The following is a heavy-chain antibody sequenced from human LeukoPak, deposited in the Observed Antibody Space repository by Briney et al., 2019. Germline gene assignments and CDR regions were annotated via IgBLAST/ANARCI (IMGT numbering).Heavy chain of an antibody. CDR2: VSGSGGST. Sequence: GGSLRLSCAASGLTFSSFAMSWVRQAPGKGLEWVSVVSGSGGSTYYADSVKGRFTISRDNSLNTLYLQMNSLRAEDTAVYYCAKDWAGSDRRYYFDNWGQGTLVTVSS. D-gene: IGHD3-22*01. J-gene: IGHJ4*02. CDR1: GLTFSSFA. V-gene: IGHV3-23*01. CDR3: AKDWAGSDRRYYFDN.